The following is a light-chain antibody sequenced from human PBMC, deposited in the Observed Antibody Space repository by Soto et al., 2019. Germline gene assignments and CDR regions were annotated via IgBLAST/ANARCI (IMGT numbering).Light chain of an antibody. J-gene: IGLJ1*01. CDR3: ISYTSSDTYV. V-gene: IGLV2-14*01. CDR2: DVT. CDR1: SADVGGYKY. Sequence: QSVLTQPASVSGSPGQSITISCTGTSADVGGYKYVSWLQQHPGKVPKLLIYDVTSRPSGVSNRFSGSKSGNTASLIISGLQAEDEADYYCISYTSSDTYVFGTETKVTVL.